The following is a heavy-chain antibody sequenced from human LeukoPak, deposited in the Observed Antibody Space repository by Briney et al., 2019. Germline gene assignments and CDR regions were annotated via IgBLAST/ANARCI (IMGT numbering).Heavy chain of an antibody. CDR1: GGSISSSTYY. CDR2: IFYSGNT. D-gene: IGHD5-18*01. V-gene: IGHV4-39*07. Sequence: SETLSLTCTVSGGSISSSTYYGGWIRQPPGKGLEWIGSIFYSGNTYYNPSLKSRVTISIDTSKNQFSLKLSSVTAADTAVYYCARANGYGLLDYWGQGTLVTVSS. CDR3: ARANGYGLLDY. J-gene: IGHJ4*02.